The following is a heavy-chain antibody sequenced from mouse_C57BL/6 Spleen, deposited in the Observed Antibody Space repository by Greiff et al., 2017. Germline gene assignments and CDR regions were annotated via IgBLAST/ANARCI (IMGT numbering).Heavy chain of an antibody. D-gene: IGHD1-1*01. CDR2: ISSGGNYT. Sequence: EVNLVESGGDLVKPGGSLKLSCAASGFTFSSYGMSWVRQTPDKRLEWVATISSGGNYTYYPDSVKGRFTISRDNAKNTLYLQMSSLKSEDTAMYYCARYYYGSLMDYWGQGTSVTVSS. V-gene: IGHV5-6*01. CDR1: GFTFSSYG. CDR3: ARYYYGSLMDY. J-gene: IGHJ4*01.